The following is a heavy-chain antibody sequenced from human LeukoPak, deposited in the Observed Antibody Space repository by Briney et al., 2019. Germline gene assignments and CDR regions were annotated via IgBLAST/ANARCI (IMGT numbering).Heavy chain of an antibody. CDR3: AKDPYRGPRYYFDY. CDR1: GFTFSSYA. D-gene: IGHD5-18*01. V-gene: IGHV3-23*01. J-gene: IGHJ4*02. Sequence: PGGSLRLSCAAFGFTFSSYAMSWVRQAPGKGLEWVSAISGSGGSTYYADSVKGRFTISRDNSKNTLYLQMNSLRAEDTAVYYCAKDPYRGPRYYFDYWGQGTLVTVSS. CDR2: ISGSGGST.